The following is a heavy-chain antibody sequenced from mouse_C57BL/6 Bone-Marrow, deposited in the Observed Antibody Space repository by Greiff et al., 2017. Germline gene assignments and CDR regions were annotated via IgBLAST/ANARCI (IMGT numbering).Heavy chain of an antibody. CDR1: GYTFTDYY. CDR2: IYPGSGNT. CDR3: VGLRFDY. V-gene: IGHV1-76*01. J-gene: IGHJ2*01. Sequence: QVQLQQSGAELVRPGASVKLSCKASGYTFTDYYINWVKQRPGQGLEWIARIYPGSGNTYYNEKFKGKATLTAEKSSSTAYMQLSSLTSEDSAVYFCVGLRFDYWGQGTTLTVSS. D-gene: IGHD2-4*01.